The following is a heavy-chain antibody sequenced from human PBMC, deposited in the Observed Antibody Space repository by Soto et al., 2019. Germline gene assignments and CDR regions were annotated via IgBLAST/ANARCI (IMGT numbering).Heavy chain of an antibody. CDR1: GGNFSSYS. J-gene: IGHJ5*02. CDR3: ARFWDYYDSSGCPHPNGLDA. CDR2: ISAYNGNT. V-gene: IGHV1-18*01. D-gene: IGHD3-22*01. Sequence: ASVKASCSASGGNFSSYSYACVRQDPGEGLEWMGWISAYNGNTNYAQKLQGRVTMTTDTSTSTAYMELRSLRSDDTAVYYCARFWDYYDSSGCPHPNGLDAWGQGTLVTVSS.